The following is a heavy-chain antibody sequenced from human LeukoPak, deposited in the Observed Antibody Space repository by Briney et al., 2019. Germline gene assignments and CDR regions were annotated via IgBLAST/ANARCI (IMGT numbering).Heavy chain of an antibody. D-gene: IGHD1-20*01. CDR1: GGTFSSYA. V-gene: IGHV1-69*05. CDR2: IIPIFGTA. J-gene: IGHJ6*03. CDR3: ARDHLNWNRQTYYYYYMDV. Sequence: ASVKVSCKASGGTFSSYAISWVRQAPGQGLEWMGRIIPIFGTANYAQKFQGRVTITTDESTSTAYMELSSLRSEDTAVYYCARDHLNWNRQTYYYYYMDVWGKGTTVTVPS.